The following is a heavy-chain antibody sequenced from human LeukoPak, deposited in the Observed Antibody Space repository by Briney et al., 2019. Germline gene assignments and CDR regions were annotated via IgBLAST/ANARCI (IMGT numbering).Heavy chain of an antibody. CDR1: GYTFTGYY. J-gene: IGHJ4*02. D-gene: IGHD6-19*01. CDR3: ARDYRGSGWYRGYYFDY. Sequence: ASVKVSCKASGYTFTGYYMHWVRQAPGQGLEWMGWINPNSGGTNYAQKFQGRVTMTRDTSISTAYMELGRLRSDDTAVYYCARDYRGSGWYRGYYFDYCGEGALVTASS. V-gene: IGHV1-2*02. CDR2: INPNSGGT.